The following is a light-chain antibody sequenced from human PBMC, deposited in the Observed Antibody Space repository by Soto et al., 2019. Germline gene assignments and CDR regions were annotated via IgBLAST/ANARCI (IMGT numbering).Light chain of an antibody. V-gene: IGLV2-14*01. CDR1: RSDVGGYNY. J-gene: IGLJ1*01. CDR3: SSYTSSSIDYV. CDR2: EVS. Sequence: QSALTQPASVSGSPGQSITIAWTGTRSDVGGYNYVSWYQQHPGKAPKLMIYEVSNRPSGVSNRFSGSKSGNTASLTISGLQAEDEADYYCSSYTSSSIDYVFGTGTKLTVL.